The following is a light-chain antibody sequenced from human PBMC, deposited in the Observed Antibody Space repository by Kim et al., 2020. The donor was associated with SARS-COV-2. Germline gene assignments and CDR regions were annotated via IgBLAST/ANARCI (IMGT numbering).Light chain of an antibody. CDR2: AAS. Sequence: DIQLTQSPSFLSASVGDRVTITCRASQGIRSYLAWYQQKPGKAPKLLIYAASTLQSGVPLRFSGSGSGTEFTLTISSLQPEDFATYYCQQLNSYPHTFGQGTKLEI. CDR1: QGIRSY. J-gene: IGKJ2*01. CDR3: QQLNSYPHT. V-gene: IGKV1-9*01.